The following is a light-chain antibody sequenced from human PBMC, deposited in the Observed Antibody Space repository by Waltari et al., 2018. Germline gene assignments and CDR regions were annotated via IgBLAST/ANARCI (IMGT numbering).Light chain of an antibody. CDR2: GAS. J-gene: IGKJ4*01. Sequence: DIQFTQSPSFLSASVGARVPITCRASQDISTSLTWYQQKPGKAPDLLIYGASNLQSGVPSRFSGSGSGTEFTLTISSLQPEDFATYSCQQVKSFPLTFGGGTKVEVK. CDR3: QQVKSFPLT. CDR1: QDISTS. V-gene: IGKV1-9*01.